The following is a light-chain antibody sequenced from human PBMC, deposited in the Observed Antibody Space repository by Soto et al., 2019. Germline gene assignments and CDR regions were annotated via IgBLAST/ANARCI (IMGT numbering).Light chain of an antibody. Sequence: DLQRTQSPSSLSASVGDSVTITCRASQDSSNYLAWYQQKPGKVPKLLIYAASTLQSGVPSRFSGSGTGTAFALSISGLQPEDVANFFCRKENSAPLTSGHGTHVAIK. CDR2: AAS. CDR3: RKENSAPLT. J-gene: IGKJ1*01. V-gene: IGKV1-27*01. CDR1: QDSSNY.